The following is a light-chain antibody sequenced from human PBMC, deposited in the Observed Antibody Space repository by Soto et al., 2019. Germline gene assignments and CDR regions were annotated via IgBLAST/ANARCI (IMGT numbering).Light chain of an antibody. CDR3: QQSYSTPRT. CDR2: AAS. CDR1: QSISSY. J-gene: IGKJ2*01. Sequence: IQMTQSPSSLSASVGDRVTITCRASQSISSYLNWYQQKPVKAPKLLIYAASSLQSGVTSRFSDSGSGTDFTLTISSLQPEDFATYYCQQSYSTPRTFVQGTKLEIK. V-gene: IGKV1-39*01.